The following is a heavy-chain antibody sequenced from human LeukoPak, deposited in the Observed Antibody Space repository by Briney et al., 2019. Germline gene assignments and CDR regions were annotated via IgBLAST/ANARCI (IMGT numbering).Heavy chain of an antibody. D-gene: IGHD3-10*01. CDR2: ISGSGVST. V-gene: IGHV3-23*01. Sequence: PGGSLRLSCAASGFTFSSYAMKWVRQAPGKGLEWVSGISGSGVSTYFADSVKGRFTISRDNSKNTLYLQMNSLRAEDTAVYYCAKDFIRGSIGYFDYWGQGTLVTVSS. CDR1: GFTFSSYA. J-gene: IGHJ4*02. CDR3: AKDFIRGSIGYFDY.